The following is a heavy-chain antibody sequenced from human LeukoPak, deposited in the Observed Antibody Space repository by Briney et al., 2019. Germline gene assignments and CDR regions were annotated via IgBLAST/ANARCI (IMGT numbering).Heavy chain of an antibody. Sequence: GGSLRLSCAASGFTFSSYWMSWVRQAPGKGLEWVANIKQDGSEKYYVDSVKGRFTISRDNAKNSLYLQMTSLRAEDTAVYYCAREDRPEIFGDSHDYWGQGTLVTVSS. CDR2: IKQDGSEK. CDR3: AREDRPEIFGDSHDY. V-gene: IGHV3-7*01. J-gene: IGHJ4*02. CDR1: GFTFSSYW. D-gene: IGHD4-17*01.